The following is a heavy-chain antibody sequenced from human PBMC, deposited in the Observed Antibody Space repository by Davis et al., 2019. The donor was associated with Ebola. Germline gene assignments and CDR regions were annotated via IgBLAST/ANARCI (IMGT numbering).Heavy chain of an antibody. Sequence: MPSETLSLTCIVSGGSISGSLWSWWSWIRQSPGKQLEWIGYVYYSGSTNYNPSLKTRVTMSVDTSVNQFSLKLSSVTAADTAVYYCARHALTMIVVVLTNWFDPWGQGTLVTVSS. V-gene: IGHV4-59*08. CDR3: ARHALTMIVVVLTNWFDP. J-gene: IGHJ5*02. CDR2: VYYSGST. CDR1: GGSISGSL. D-gene: IGHD3-22*01.